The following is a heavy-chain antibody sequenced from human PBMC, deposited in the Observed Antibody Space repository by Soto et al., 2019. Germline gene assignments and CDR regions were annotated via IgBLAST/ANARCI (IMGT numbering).Heavy chain of an antibody. V-gene: IGHV3-23*01. CDR1: GFTFSSHA. CDR3: AKDFGAEAFDI. Sequence: EVQLLESGGGLVQPGGSLRVSCAASGFTFSSHAMNWVRQAPGKGLEWVSTISTSGVTTYHADSVKGRFTISRDNSKSTLYLQMNSLRAADTSVYYCAKDFGAEAFDIWGQGTLVTVSS. J-gene: IGHJ3*02. CDR2: ISTSGVTT. D-gene: IGHD3-10*01.